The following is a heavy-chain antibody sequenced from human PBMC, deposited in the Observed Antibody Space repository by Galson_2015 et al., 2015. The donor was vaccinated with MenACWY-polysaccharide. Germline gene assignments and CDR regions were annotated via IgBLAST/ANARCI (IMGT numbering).Heavy chain of an antibody. Sequence: SLRLSCAASGFTFSSYAMGWVRQAPGKGLEWVSVTSNSGGSTYYADSVKGRFTMSRDNSKNTLYLQMNSLRAEDTAVYYCAKDFSAGYYYFDYWGQGTLVTVSS. CDR1: GFTFSSYA. CDR2: TSNSGGST. J-gene: IGHJ4*02. V-gene: IGHV3-23*01. CDR3: AKDFSAGYYYFDY. D-gene: IGHD3/OR15-3a*01.